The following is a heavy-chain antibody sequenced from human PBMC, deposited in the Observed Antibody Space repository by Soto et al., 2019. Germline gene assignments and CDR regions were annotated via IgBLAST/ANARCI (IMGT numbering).Heavy chain of an antibody. D-gene: IGHD2-21*01. CDR1: GGSISSGDYY. V-gene: IGHV4-30-4*01. J-gene: IGHJ4*02. CDR2: IYYSGST. Sequence: SETLSLTCTVSGGSISSGDYYWSWLRPPPGKGLEWIGYIYYSGSTYYNPSLKNRVTISVDTSKNQFSLKLSSVTAADTAVYYCARGMRLGITIPPYFDYWGQGTLVTVSS. CDR3: ARGMRLGITIPPYFDY.